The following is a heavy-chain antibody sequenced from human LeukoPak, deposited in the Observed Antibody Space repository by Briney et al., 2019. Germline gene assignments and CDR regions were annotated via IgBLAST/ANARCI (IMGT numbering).Heavy chain of an antibody. D-gene: IGHD3-22*01. CDR1: GFTFSSYS. Sequence: KPGGSLRLSCAASGFTFSSYSMNWVRQAPGKGLEWVSSISSSSSYIYYADSVKGRFTISRDNAKNSLYLQMNSLRAEDTAVYYCARDGGLIPYYYDSSGPARPDYWGQGTLVTVSS. V-gene: IGHV3-21*01. J-gene: IGHJ4*02. CDR3: ARDGGLIPYYYDSSGPARPDY. CDR2: ISSSSSYI.